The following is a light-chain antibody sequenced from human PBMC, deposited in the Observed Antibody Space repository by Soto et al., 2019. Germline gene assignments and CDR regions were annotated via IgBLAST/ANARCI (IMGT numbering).Light chain of an antibody. V-gene: IGLV1-40*01. CDR3: QSYDSSLSGYVV. J-gene: IGLJ2*01. CDR2: VNS. Sequence: QSVLTQPPSGSGAPGQRVTISCTGSSSNIGAGYDVHWYQQLPGTAPKLLIYVNSNRPSGVPDRFPGSKSGTSASLAITGLRAEDEADYYCQSYDSSLSGYVVFGGGTKVTVL. CDR1: SSNIGAGYD.